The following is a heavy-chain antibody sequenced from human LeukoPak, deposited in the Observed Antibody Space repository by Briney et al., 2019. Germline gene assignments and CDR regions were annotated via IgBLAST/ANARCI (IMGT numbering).Heavy chain of an antibody. J-gene: IGHJ4*02. CDR2: INTDGSRT. Sequence: GGSLRLSCAASGLTFSSYWMHWVRQTPGKGLVWVSRINTDGSRTNSADSVKGRFTISRDNARNTLYLQMNSLRAEDTAVYYCAKDRSEGYFYFDFWGQGTLVTVSS. D-gene: IGHD1-26*01. CDR1: GLTFSSYW. V-gene: IGHV3-74*01. CDR3: AKDRSEGYFYFDF.